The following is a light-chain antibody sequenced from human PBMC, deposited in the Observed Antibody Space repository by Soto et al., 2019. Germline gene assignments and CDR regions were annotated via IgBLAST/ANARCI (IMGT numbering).Light chain of an antibody. CDR3: QQYDSSFPA. V-gene: IGKV3-20*01. J-gene: IGKJ1*01. CDR2: GAS. CDR1: QTVSSD. Sequence: EKVMTQSPGTLSVSPGERATLSCRASQTVSSDLAWYQQKPGQAPRLLIYGASNRATGIPDRFSGSGSGTDFTLTISRLEPEDFVLYYCQQYDSSFPAFGQGTKVDIK.